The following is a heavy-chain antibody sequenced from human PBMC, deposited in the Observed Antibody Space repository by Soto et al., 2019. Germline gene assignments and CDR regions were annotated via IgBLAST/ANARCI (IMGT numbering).Heavy chain of an antibody. J-gene: IGHJ5*02. Sequence: QVQLQESGPGLVKPSETLSLTCTVSGGSISSYYWSWIRQPPGKGLEWIGYIYYSGSTNYNPSLKSRVTISVDTSKNQFSLKLSSVTAADTAVYYCAREEHYYDSSGYYGRYNWFDPWGQGTLVTVSS. CDR3: AREEHYYDSSGYYGRYNWFDP. CDR2: IYYSGST. CDR1: GGSISSYY. V-gene: IGHV4-59*01. D-gene: IGHD3-22*01.